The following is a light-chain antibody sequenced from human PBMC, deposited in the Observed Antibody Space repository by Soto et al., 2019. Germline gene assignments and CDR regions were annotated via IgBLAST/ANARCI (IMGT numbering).Light chain of an antibody. CDR2: DAS. CDR1: QSIRSW. CDR3: QQYNSYSW. Sequence: DIQMTQSPSTLSASVGDRVTITCRASQSIRSWLAWYQQKPGKAPKLLIYDASSLESGVPSRFSGSGSGTEFTLTISSLQPDDFATYYCQQYNSYSWFGQGTKVEIK. V-gene: IGKV1-5*01. J-gene: IGKJ1*01.